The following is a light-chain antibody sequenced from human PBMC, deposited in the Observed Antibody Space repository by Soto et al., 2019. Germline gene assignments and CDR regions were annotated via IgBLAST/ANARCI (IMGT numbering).Light chain of an antibody. J-gene: IGLJ3*02. CDR2: EVS. CDR1: SSDVGGYNY. V-gene: IGLV2-14*03. Sequence: QSALTQPASVSGSPGQSITISCTGTSSDVGGYNYVSWFQQHPGKAPKLKIYEVSNRPSGVSNRFSGSKSGYTASLTISELQDEDEADYYCTSFTSSSPWVFGGGTKLTVL. CDR3: TSFTSSSPWV.